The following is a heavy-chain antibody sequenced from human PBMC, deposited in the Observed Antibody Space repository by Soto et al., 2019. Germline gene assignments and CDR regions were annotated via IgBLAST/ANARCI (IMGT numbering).Heavy chain of an antibody. CDR3: TTDTRRISVFGVPWDS. V-gene: IGHV3-15*01. D-gene: IGHD3-3*01. CDR2: IKSRSGGGTP. Sequence: PGGSLRLSCAASGFTLSNAWMNWVRHTPGRGLEWVGRIKSRSGGGTPDYGAPVKGRFTISRDDSLNTVYLQMNSLTAEDTGVYYCTTDTRRISVFGVPWDSWGQGT. CDR1: GFTLSNAW. J-gene: IGHJ4*02.